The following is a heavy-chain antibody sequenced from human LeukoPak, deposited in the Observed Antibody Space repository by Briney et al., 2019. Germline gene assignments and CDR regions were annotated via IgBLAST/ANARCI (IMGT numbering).Heavy chain of an antibody. CDR2: IRYDGSNK. Sequence: GGSLRLSCAASGFTFSSYGMYWVRQAPGKGLEWVAFIRYDGSNKYYADSVKGRFTISRDNSKNTLYLQMKSLRAEDTAVYYCARATGYYGLYYYYMDVWGKGTTVTISS. D-gene: IGHD3-10*01. CDR1: GFTFSSYG. CDR3: ARATGYYGLYYYYMDV. J-gene: IGHJ6*03. V-gene: IGHV3-30*02.